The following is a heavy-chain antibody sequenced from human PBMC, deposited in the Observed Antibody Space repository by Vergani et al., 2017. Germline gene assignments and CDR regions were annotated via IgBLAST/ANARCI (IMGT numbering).Heavy chain of an antibody. CDR3: ARDEAGLMSY. CDR2: ISYDGSNK. CDR1: GFTFSSYA. Sequence: QVQLVESGGGVVQPGRSLRLSCAASGFTFSSYAMHWVRQAPGKGVEWVAVISYDGSNKYYADSVKGRFTISRDNSKNTLYLQMNSLRAEDTAVYYCARDEAGLMSYWGQGTLVTVSS. J-gene: IGHJ4*02. V-gene: IGHV3-30-3*01. D-gene: IGHD2-8*01.